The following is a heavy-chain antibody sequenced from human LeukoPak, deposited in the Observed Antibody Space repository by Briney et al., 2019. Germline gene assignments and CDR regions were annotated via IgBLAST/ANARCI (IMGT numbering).Heavy chain of an antibody. V-gene: IGHV1-2*02. CDR1: GYTFIGYY. CDR2: INCNSGAT. J-gene: IGHJ3*01. CDR3: ARKPLDYYETLDAFDL. Sequence: ASVKVSCKAAGYTFIGYYLHWVRHVPGQGLEWMGWINCNSGATNLAQKFQGRVTMTKDRPIRTAYMELKSLRSDGTAIYYCARKPLDYYETLDAFDLWGQGTMVSVSS. D-gene: IGHD3-22*01.